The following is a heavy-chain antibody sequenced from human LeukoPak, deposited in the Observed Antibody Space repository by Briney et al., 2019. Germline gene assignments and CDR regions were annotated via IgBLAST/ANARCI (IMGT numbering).Heavy chain of an antibody. CDR1: GGSFSGYY. V-gene: IGHV4-34*01. Sequence: SETLSLTCAVYGGSFSGYYWSWIRQPPGKGLEWIGEINHSGSTNYNPSLKSRVTISVDTSKNQFSLRLSSVTAADTAVYYCARGTRYGLLTRGQGTLVTVSS. CDR2: INHSGST. J-gene: IGHJ4*02. CDR3: ARGTRYGLLT. D-gene: IGHD4-23*01.